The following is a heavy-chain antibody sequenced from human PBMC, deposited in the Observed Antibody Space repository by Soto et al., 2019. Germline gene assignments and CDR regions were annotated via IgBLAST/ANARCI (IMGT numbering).Heavy chain of an antibody. V-gene: IGHV1-2*02. Sequence: QVHLVQSGAEVKKSGASVKVSCEASGYSFTAYCVHWVRQAPGQGLEWMGWINPNSGGTNYAQRFQGRVAMTADTSTNTAYMELNSLKSDDTALYFCARSSGTYSDLDYGGQGNQVTVSS. CDR1: GYSFTAYC. D-gene: IGHD1-26*01. CDR3: ARSSGTYSDLDY. J-gene: IGHJ4*01. CDR2: INPNSGGT.